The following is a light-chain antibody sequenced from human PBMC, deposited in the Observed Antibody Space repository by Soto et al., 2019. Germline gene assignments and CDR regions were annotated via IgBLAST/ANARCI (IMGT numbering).Light chain of an antibody. CDR2: GAS. J-gene: IGKJ1*01. CDR1: QSVSSTF. V-gene: IGKV3-20*01. CDR3: QQFDSSVT. Sequence: EIVLTQSPCSLSLSPGERATLSCGASQSVSSTFFAWYQQRPGQAPRLLMYGASSRATGIPERFSGSGSGTDFTLTISRLEPEDFAVYYCQQFDSSVTFGQGTKVEIK.